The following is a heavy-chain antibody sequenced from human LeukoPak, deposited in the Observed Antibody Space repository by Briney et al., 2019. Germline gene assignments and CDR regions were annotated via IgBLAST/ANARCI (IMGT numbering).Heavy chain of an antibody. CDR1: GYSFTTYW. Sequence: GESLKISCKGSGYSFTTYWIGWVRQMPGKGLEWMGIIYPGDSDTGYSPSFQGQVTISADKSINIVYLQWSSLKASDTAMYYCARREMATITPFDYWGQGTLVTVSS. CDR3: ARREMATITPFDY. V-gene: IGHV5-51*01. CDR2: IYPGDSDT. J-gene: IGHJ4*02. D-gene: IGHD5-24*01.